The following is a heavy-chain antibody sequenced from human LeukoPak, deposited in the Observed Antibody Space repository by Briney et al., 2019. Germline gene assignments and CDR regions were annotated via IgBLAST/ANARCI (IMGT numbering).Heavy chain of an antibody. CDR2: IYSGDSDT. J-gene: IGHJ4*02. CDR3: ARSGGSIAAAGTFDY. CDR1: GYSFTSYW. V-gene: IGHV5-51*01. Sequence: GESLKISCKGSGYSFTSYWIGWVRQLPGKGLEWMGIIYSGDSDTRYSPSFQGQVTISADKSISTAYLLWSSLRASDTAMYYCARSGGSIAAAGTFDYWGQGTLVTVSS. D-gene: IGHD6-13*01.